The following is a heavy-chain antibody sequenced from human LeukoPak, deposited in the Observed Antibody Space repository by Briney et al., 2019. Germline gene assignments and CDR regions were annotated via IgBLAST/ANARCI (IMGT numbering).Heavy chain of an antibody. CDR3: ARHYLKAWRLYYFDY. J-gene: IGHJ4*02. CDR1: GGSFSGYY. CDR2: IYYSGST. D-gene: IGHD2-21*02. Sequence: SETLSLTCAVYGGSFSGYYWSWIRQPPGKGLEWIGSIYYSGSTYYNPSLKSRVTISVDTSKNQFSLKLSSVTAADTAVYYCARHYLKAWRLYYFDYWGQGTLVTVSS. V-gene: IGHV4-34*01.